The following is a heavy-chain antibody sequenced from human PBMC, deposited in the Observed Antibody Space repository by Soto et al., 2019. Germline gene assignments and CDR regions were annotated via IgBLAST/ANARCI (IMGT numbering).Heavy chain of an antibody. D-gene: IGHD6-13*01. CDR3: ARRHSSSSAFDP. Sequence: GESLKISCKGSGYSFTSYWINWVRQMPGKGMEWMGRIDPSDSYTNYSPSFQGHVTISADKSISTAYLQWSSLKASDTAMYYCARRHSSSSAFDPWGQGTLVTVSS. CDR2: IDPSDSYT. V-gene: IGHV5-10-1*01. CDR1: GYSFTSYW. J-gene: IGHJ5*02.